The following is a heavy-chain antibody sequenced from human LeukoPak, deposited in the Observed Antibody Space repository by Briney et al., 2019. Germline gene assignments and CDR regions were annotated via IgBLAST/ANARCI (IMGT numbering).Heavy chain of an antibody. CDR1: GYSFTSSW. CDR2: IYPGDSDT. D-gene: IGHD1-7*01. Sequence: GESLKISCKGSGYSFTSSWIGWVRQMPGKGLEWMGIIYPGDSDTKYSPSFQGQVTISADKSIRTAYLQWSSLKASDTAMYYCARSYNWNYRRFDPWGQGTLVTVSS. CDR3: ARSYNWNYRRFDP. V-gene: IGHV5-51*01. J-gene: IGHJ5*02.